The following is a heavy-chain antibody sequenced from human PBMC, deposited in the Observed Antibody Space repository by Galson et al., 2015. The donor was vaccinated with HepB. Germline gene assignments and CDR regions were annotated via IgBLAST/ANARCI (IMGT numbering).Heavy chain of an antibody. CDR2: IYYSGST. D-gene: IGHD1-26*01. V-gene: IGHV4-59*01. J-gene: IGHJ4*02. CDR1: GGSISSYY. CDR3: ARGGSLPGWEYYFDY. Sequence: ETLSLTCTVSGGSISSYYWSWIRQPPGKGLEWIGYIYYSGSTNYNPSLKSRVTISVDTSKNQFSLKLSSVTAADTAVYYCARGGSLPGWEYYFDYWGQGTLVTVSS.